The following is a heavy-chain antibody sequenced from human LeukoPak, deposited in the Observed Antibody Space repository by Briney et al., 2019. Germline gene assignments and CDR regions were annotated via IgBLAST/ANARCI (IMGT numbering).Heavy chain of an antibody. V-gene: IGHV3-20*04. CDR1: GFTFDNFG. CDR2: INWNGGTT. D-gene: IGHD4-17*01. Sequence: GGSLRLSCAASGFTFDNFGMTWVRQTPGKGLECVSNINWNGGTTNYADSVKGRFTVSRDNAKNSLYLQMNSLRAEDTALYYCARVPPSDYGDYVTLDYWGQGTLVTVSS. J-gene: IGHJ4*02. CDR3: ARVPPSDYGDYVTLDY.